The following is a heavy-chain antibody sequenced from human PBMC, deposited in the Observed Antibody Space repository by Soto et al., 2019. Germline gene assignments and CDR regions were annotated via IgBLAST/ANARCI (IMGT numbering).Heavy chain of an antibody. CDR1: GYTLTELS. J-gene: IGHJ4*02. CDR2: FDPEDGET. D-gene: IGHD2-15*01. CDR3: ASSPPVYCSGGSCYLRAYYFDY. Sequence: ASVKVSCKVSGYTLTELSMHWVRQAPGKGLEWMGGFDPEDGETIYAQKFQGRVTMTEDTSTDTAYMELSSLRSEDTAVYYCASSPPVYCSGGSCYLRAYYFDYWGQGTLVTVSS. V-gene: IGHV1-24*01.